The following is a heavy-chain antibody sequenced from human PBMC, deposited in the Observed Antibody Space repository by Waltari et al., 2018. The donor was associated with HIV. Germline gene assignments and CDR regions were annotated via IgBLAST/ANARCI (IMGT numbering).Heavy chain of an antibody. D-gene: IGHD6-19*01. CDR1: GGSISSGSYY. Sequence: QVQLQESGPGLVKPSQPLSLTCTVSGGSISSGSYYWSWIRQPAGKELEWIGRIYTSGSTNYNPSLKSRVTISVDTSKNQFSLKLSSVTAADTAVYYCARDRADSSGWYRSYAFDIWGQGTMVTVSS. CDR3: ARDRADSSGWYRSYAFDI. J-gene: IGHJ3*02. V-gene: IGHV4-61*02. CDR2: IYTSGST.